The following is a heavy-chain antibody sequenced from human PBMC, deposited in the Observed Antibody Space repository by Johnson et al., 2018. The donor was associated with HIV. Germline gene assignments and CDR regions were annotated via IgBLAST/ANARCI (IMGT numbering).Heavy chain of an antibody. J-gene: IGHJ3*01. V-gene: IGHV3-15*01. CDR1: GFTFTDAW. CDR3: SIDPIFLGYWYHSSP. CDR2: IKRKADGGTT. Sequence: VESGGGLVKPGGSLRLSCAVSGFTFTDAWMSWVRQAPGKGLEWVGRIKRKADGGTTDYAAPVKGRFSISRDDSKTTVYLQMNSLKTDDTAVYFCSIDPIFLGYWYHSSPWGQGTMVTVSS. D-gene: IGHD2-2*01.